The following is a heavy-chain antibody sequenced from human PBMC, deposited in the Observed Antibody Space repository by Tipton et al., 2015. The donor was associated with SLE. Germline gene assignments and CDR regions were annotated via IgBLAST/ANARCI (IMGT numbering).Heavy chain of an antibody. CDR1: GGSISGGGYY. Sequence: TLSLTCTVSGGSISGGGYYWTWIRHHPGEGLEWIGSIYYTGATYYNPSLESRLTISVDTSKNQFSLQLNSVTAADTAVYYCATSLNYYDSSGPGGWGQGTMVTVSS. CDR3: ATSLNYYDSSGPGG. J-gene: IGHJ3*01. D-gene: IGHD3-22*01. CDR2: IYYTGAT. V-gene: IGHV4-31*03.